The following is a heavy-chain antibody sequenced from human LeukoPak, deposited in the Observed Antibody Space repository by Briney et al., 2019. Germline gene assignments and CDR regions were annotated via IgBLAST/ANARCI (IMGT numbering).Heavy chain of an antibody. CDR2: ISGSGDRT. Sequence: GGSVRLSCAASGFTFSSYDVSWVRQAPGKGLEWVSAISGSGDRTYYADSVKGRFTISRDNSKNTLYLQINSLRAEGTAVYYCAKPSSGNYPPTGYWGQGTLVTVSS. CDR3: AKPSSGNYPPTGY. CDR1: GFTFSSYD. V-gene: IGHV3-23*01. D-gene: IGHD1-26*01. J-gene: IGHJ4*02.